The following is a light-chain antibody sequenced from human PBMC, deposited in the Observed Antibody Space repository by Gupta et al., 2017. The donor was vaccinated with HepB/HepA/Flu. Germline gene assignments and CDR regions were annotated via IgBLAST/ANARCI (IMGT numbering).Light chain of an antibody. CDR3: CSCACSSTFDLWV. Sequence: QSALTQPASVSGSPGQSITISCTGTSSDVGSYNLVSWYPQHPGKAPKLMIYEVSKRPSGVCNLFSCSRSGNTASLTISWLQAEDEAEYYCCSCACSSTFDLWVFGGGTKLTVL. CDR2: EVS. CDR1: SSDVGSYNL. V-gene: IGLV2-23*02. J-gene: IGLJ3*02.